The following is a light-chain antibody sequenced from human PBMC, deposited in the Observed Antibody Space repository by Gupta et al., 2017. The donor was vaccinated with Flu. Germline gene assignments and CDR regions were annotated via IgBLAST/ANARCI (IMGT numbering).Light chain of an antibody. CDR1: GSDVGAYNY. V-gene: IGLV2-14*04. CDR3: SSYAGSSTSV. CDR2: DVT. Sequence: SMTISCTGSGSDVGAYNYVSWYQQHPGKAPKLMLYDVTSRPSGVSNRFSGSKSGNTASLTISGLQAEDEGDYYCSSYAGSSTSVFGTGTKVTVL. J-gene: IGLJ1*01.